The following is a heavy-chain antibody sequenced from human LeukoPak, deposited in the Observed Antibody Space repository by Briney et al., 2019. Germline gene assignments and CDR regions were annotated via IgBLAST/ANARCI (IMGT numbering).Heavy chain of an antibody. CDR2: IRADAVTT. J-gene: IGHJ4*02. CDR3: VKDDGWVQYAN. CDR1: GFIFSHHG. V-gene: IGHV3-23*01. Sequence: PXGSLRLSCATSGFIFSHHGMNWVRQAPGKGLEWVSGIRADAVTTYYADSVKGRFIISRDNSKNTVYLQMNSLSAEDAAVYYCVKDDGWVQYANWGQGTLVTVSS. D-gene: IGHD5-24*01.